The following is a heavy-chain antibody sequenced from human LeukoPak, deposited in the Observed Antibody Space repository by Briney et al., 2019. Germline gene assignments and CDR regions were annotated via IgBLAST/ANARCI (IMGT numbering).Heavy chain of an antibody. CDR1: GGSFNGYY. V-gene: IGHV4-34*01. Sequence: SETLSLTCAVYGGSFNGYYCSWIRQAPGKGLEWIGEINYSGRTSYNPSLKSRVTISLDTTKNQFSLNLTSVTAADTAVYYCAVGRSYWGQGNLATVSS. CDR2: INYSGRT. CDR3: AVGRSY. J-gene: IGHJ4*02.